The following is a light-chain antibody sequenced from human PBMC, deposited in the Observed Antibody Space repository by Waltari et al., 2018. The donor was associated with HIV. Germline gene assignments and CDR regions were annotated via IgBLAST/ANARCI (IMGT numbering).Light chain of an antibody. J-gene: IGLJ3*02. Sequence: VTISCTGTSSNIGADYHVHWYQQLPGTAPKLLIYGNTIRPSGVPDRFSGSKSGTSASLAITGLQADDEADYYCQSYDSSLSAWVFGGGTKLTVL. V-gene: IGLV1-40*01. CDR1: SSNIGADYH. CDR3: QSYDSSLSAWV. CDR2: GNT.